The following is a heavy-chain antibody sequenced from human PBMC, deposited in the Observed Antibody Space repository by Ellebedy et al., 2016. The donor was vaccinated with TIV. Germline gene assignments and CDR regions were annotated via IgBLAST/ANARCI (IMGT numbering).Heavy chain of an antibody. Sequence: GSLRLSXSVSGGSINRNRYYWGWIRQPPGKGLEWIGSIYHSGKTYYSASLKSRVAISADTRKNQLSLKLSSVTVADTAVYYCARAGLITGNDYWGQGTLVTVSS. CDR2: IYHSGKT. J-gene: IGHJ4*02. CDR3: ARAGLITGNDY. CDR1: GGSINRNRYY. V-gene: IGHV4-39*07. D-gene: IGHD1-14*01.